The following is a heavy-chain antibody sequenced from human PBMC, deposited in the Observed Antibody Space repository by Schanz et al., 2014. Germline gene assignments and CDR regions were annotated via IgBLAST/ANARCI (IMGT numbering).Heavy chain of an antibody. CDR1: GGSIRSGTYY. V-gene: IGHV4-61*02. Sequence: QVQLQESGPGLVKPSGTLSLTCTVSGGSIRSGTYYWSWIRQPAGKALEWVGRVFPNGITNYNPSLKSRVPISLDTSKMQFSLSRTSLTAADTAVYYCARDTTWRLDLWGRGTLVTVSS. J-gene: IGHJ2*01. D-gene: IGHD1-1*01. CDR3: ARDTTWRLDL. CDR2: VFPNGIT.